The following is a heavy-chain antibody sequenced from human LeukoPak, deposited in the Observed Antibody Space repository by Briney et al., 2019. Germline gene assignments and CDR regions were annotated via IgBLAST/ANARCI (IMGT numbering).Heavy chain of an antibody. CDR1: GGSLSGYY. J-gene: IGHJ4*02. CDR2: IYYSGST. Sequence: KPSETLSLTCSVSGGSLSGYYWTWIRQTPGKGLEWIAYIYYSGSTNYNPSLKSRVTISVDTSKNQFSLRLSSVTAADTAVYYCARLRGNYYPDYWGQGTLVTVSS. CDR3: ARLRGNYYPDY. V-gene: IGHV4-59*01. D-gene: IGHD4-23*01.